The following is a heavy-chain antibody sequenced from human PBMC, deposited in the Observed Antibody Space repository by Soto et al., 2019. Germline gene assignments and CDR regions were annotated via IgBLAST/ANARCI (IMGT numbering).Heavy chain of an antibody. D-gene: IGHD6-6*01. V-gene: IGHV4-59*12. CDR3: ARTSRFDS. CDR1: GTYFGTYY. CDR2: IFYSGST. Sequence: SETMSLTCAVSGTYFGTYYWSWIRQPPGKGLEWIGYIFYSGSTNYNPSLKSRVTMSVDTSKNQFSLKLSSVTAADTAVYYCARTSRFDSWGQGTLVTVSS. J-gene: IGHJ4*02.